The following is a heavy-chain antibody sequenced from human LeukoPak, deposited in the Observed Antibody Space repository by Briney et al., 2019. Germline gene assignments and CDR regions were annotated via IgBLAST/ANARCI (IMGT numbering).Heavy chain of an antibody. J-gene: IGHJ6*02. V-gene: IGHV3-30-3*01. Sequence: GGSLRLSCAASGFTFSSYAMHWVRQAPGKGLEWVAVISYDGSNKYYADSVKGRFTISRDNSKNTLYLQMNSLRAEDTAVYYCARDSGHVWGQGTTVTVSS. D-gene: IGHD3-10*01. CDR2: ISYDGSNK. CDR3: ARDSGHV. CDR1: GFTFSSYA.